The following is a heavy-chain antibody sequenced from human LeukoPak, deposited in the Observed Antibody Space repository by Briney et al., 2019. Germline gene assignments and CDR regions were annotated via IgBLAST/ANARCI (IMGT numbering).Heavy chain of an antibody. J-gene: IGHJ3*02. V-gene: IGHV4-59*01. Sequence: SETLSLTCTVSGGSISSYYWSWLRQPPGKGLEWIGYIYYSGSTNYNPSLKSRVTISVDTSKSQFSLKLSSVTAADAAVYYCARGRAPDAFDIWGQGTMVTVSS. CDR2: IYYSGST. CDR3: ARGRAPDAFDI. CDR1: GGSISSYY.